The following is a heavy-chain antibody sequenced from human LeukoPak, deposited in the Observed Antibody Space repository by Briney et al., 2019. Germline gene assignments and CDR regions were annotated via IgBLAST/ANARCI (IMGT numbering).Heavy chain of an antibody. V-gene: IGHV4-34*01. J-gene: IGHJ5*02. Sequence: SETLSLTCAVYGGSFSGYYWSWIRQPPGKGLEWIGEINHSGSTNYNPSLKSRVTISVDTSKNQLSLKLSSVTAADTAVYYCARQLPGPNNWFDPWGQGTLVTVSS. CDR3: ARQLPGPNNWFDP. CDR2: INHSGST. D-gene: IGHD2-21*01. CDR1: GGSFSGYY.